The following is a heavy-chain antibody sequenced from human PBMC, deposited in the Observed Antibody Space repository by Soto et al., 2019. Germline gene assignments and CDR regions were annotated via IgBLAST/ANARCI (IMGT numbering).Heavy chain of an antibody. J-gene: IGHJ1*01. CDR1: GFTFNSFI. CDR3: ATWEERYFQD. V-gene: IGHV3-30-3*01. D-gene: IGHD1-26*01. Sequence: QVQLVESGGGVVQPGRSLRLSCAASGFTFNSFIMHWVRQAPGKGLEWVAVISHDGSHKYSADSVKGRFTISRDDSKNTLYLRMSSLRVEDTAIYYCATWEERYFQDWGQGTLVTVSS. CDR2: ISHDGSHK.